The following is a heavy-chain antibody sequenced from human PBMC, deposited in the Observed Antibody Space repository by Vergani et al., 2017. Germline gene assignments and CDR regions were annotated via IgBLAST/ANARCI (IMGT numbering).Heavy chain of an antibody. Sequence: EVQLLESGGGLVQPGGSLRLSCAASGFTFSSYAMSWVRQAPGKGLEWVSAISGSGGSTYYADSAKGRFTISRDNAKNSLYLKMNSRRAEDTAVYYCARDPSNYKGYYYYYYYMDVWGKGTTVTVSS. J-gene: IGHJ6*03. CDR3: ARDPSNYKGYYYYYYYMDV. D-gene: IGHD4-11*01. V-gene: IGHV3-23*01. CDR1: GFTFSSYA. CDR2: ISGSGGST.